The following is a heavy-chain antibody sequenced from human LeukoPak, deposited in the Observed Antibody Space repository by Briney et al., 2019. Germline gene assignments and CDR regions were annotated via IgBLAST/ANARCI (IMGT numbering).Heavy chain of an antibody. Sequence: ASVKVSCKASGYTFTSYIITWVRQAPGQGLEWMGWINTYNDNATYAQRVQGRVAMTTDTPTSTAYMELRSLRSDDTAVYYCARDRRGLTTLRVGDYWGQGTLVTVSS. D-gene: IGHD4-17*01. CDR2: INTYNDNA. CDR3: ARDRRGLTTLRVGDY. V-gene: IGHV1-18*01. CDR1: GYTFTSYI. J-gene: IGHJ4*02.